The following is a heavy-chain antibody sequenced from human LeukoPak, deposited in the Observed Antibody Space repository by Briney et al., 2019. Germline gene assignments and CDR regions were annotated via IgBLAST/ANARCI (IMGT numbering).Heavy chain of an antibody. V-gene: IGHV3-23*01. J-gene: IGHJ6*02. CDR3: AKEVGYYGSGSHYYYYYGMDV. CDR2: ISGSGGST. CDR1: GFTFSSYA. D-gene: IGHD3-10*01. Sequence: GGSLRLSCAASGFTFSSYAMSWVRQAPGKGLEWVSAISGSGGSTYYADSVKGRFTISRDNSKNTPYLQMNSLRAEDTAVYYCAKEVGYYGSGSHYYYYYGMDVWGQGTTVTVSS.